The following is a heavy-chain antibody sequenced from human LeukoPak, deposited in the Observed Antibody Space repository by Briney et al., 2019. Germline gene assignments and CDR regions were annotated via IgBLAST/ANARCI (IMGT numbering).Heavy chain of an antibody. CDR3: AKEEEDYVSGGMDV. V-gene: IGHV1-46*01. J-gene: IGHJ6*02. Sequence: GASVKVSCKASGYTFTSYYMHWVRQAPGQGLEWMGIINPSGGSTSYAQKFQGRVTMTRDTSTSTVYMELNSLRAEDTAVYYCAKEEEDYVSGGMDVWGQGTTVTVSS. CDR2: INPSGGST. CDR1: GYTFTSYY. D-gene: IGHD3-16*01.